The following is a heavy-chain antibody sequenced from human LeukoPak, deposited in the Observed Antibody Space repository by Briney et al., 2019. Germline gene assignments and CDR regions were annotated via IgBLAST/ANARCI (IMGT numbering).Heavy chain of an antibody. CDR2: TYYRSKWYN. Sequence: SQTLSLTCAISGDSVSSNSAAWHWIRQSPSRGLEWLGRTYYRSKWYNDYAASVKSRITINPDTSKNQFSLKLNSVTAADTAVYYCARYHMLNRGVNWFDPWGQGILVTVSS. D-gene: IGHD2-2*01. J-gene: IGHJ5*02. V-gene: IGHV6-1*01. CDR3: ARYHMLNRGVNWFDP. CDR1: GDSVSSNSAA.